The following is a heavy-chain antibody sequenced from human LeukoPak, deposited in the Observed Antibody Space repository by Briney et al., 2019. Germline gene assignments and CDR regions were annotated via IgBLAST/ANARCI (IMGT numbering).Heavy chain of an antibody. CDR2: ISYDGSNK. J-gene: IGHJ4*02. Sequence: GRSLRLSCAASGFTFSSYAMHWVRQAPGKGLEWVAVISYDGSNKYYADSVKGRFTISRDNSKNTLYLQMNSLRAEDTAVYYCAVVAATADFDHWGQGTLVTVSS. V-gene: IGHV3-30*04. CDR3: AVVAATADFDH. CDR1: GFTFSSYA. D-gene: IGHD2-15*01.